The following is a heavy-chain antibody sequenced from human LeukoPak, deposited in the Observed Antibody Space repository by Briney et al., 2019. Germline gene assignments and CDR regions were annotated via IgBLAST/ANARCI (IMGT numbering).Heavy chain of an antibody. J-gene: IGHJ6*02. CDR3: ARAGPSKYDYVWGSYRPPVMDV. CDR2: INHSGST. V-gene: IGHV4-34*01. D-gene: IGHD3-16*02. CDR1: GGSFSGYY. Sequence: KPSETLSLTCAVYGGSFSGYYWSWIRQPPGKGLEWIGEINHSGSTNYNPSLKSRVTISVDTSKNQFSLKLSSVTAADTAVYYCARAGPSKYDYVWGSYRPPVMDVWGQGTTVTVSS.